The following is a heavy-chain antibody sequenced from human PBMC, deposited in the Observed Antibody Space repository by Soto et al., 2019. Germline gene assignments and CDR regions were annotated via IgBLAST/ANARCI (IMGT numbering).Heavy chain of an antibody. Sequence: QVQLVESGGGVVQPGRSLRLSCAASGFTFSSYGMHWVRQAPGKGLEWVAVIWYDGSNKYYADSVKGRLTISRDNSKNTLYMPMNSLRAEETAVYYCARDGYCSGGSCYSVPVFDYWGQGTLVTVSS. CDR3: ARDGYCSGGSCYSVPVFDY. CDR2: IWYDGSNK. D-gene: IGHD2-15*01. V-gene: IGHV3-33*01. CDR1: GFTFSSYG. J-gene: IGHJ4*02.